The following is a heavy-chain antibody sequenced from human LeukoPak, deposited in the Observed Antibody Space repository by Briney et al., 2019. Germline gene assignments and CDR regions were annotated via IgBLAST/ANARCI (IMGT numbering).Heavy chain of an antibody. CDR2: INSDGSST. V-gene: IGHV3-74*01. CDR3: ARAGWYCSSTSCSYFDY. D-gene: IGHD2-2*01. CDR1: GFTFSSYW. J-gene: IGHJ4*02. Sequence: GGSLRLSCAASGFTFSSYWMHWVRQAPGKGLVWVSRINSDGSSTSYADSVKGRFTISRDNAKNTLYLQMNSPRAEDTAVYYCARAGWYCSSTSCSYFDYWGQGTLVTVSS.